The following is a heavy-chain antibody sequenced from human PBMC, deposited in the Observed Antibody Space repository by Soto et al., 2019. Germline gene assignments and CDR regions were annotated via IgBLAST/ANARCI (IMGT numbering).Heavy chain of an antibody. V-gene: IGHV1-2*02. J-gene: IGHJ6*02. CDR3: ARQILVGYYYYYGMDV. Sequence: ASVKVSCKASGYTFTGYYVHWVRQAPGQGLEWMGWINPNSGGTNYAQKFQGRVTMTRDTSISTAYMELSRLRSDDTAVYYCARQILVGYYYYYGMDVWGQGTTVTVSS. CDR2: INPNSGGT. CDR1: GYTFTGYY. D-gene: IGHD2-15*01.